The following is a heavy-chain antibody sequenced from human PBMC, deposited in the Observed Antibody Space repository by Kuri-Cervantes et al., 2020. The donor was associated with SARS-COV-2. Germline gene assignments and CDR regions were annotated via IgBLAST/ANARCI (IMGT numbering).Heavy chain of an antibody. CDR3: ARVPAAMDAFDI. Sequence: ASVKVSCKVSENTLTELPLHWVRQAPGKGLEWMGGFDPEQREIIYAQKFQGRVTMTRDTSISTAYMELSRLRSDDTAVYYCARVPAAMDAFDIWGQGTRVTVSS. D-gene: IGHD2-2*01. V-gene: IGHV1-24*01. J-gene: IGHJ3*02. CDR1: ENTLTELP. CDR2: FDPEQREI.